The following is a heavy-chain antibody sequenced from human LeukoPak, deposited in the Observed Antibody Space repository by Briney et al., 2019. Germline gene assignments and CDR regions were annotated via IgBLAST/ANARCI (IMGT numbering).Heavy chain of an antibody. D-gene: IGHD1-26*01. CDR1: GFTFSSYA. CDR3: ARHVGATTTNFDD. Sequence: PGGSLRLSCAASGFTFSSYAMSWVRQAPGKGLEWVSSISGNSGRTYYADSVKGRFTISRDNSRNTMYLQMNSLRAEDTAVYYCARHVGATTTNFDDWGQGTLVTVSS. CDR2: ISGNSGRT. V-gene: IGHV3-23*01. J-gene: IGHJ4*02.